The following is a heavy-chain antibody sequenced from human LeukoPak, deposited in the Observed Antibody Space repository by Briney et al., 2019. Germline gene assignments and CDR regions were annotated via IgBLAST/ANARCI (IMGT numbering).Heavy chain of an antibody. Sequence: GGSLRLSCAASGFTFSTYSMNWVRQAPGKGLEWISYISSSSSAIYYADSVKGRFTISRDNAKNSLYLQMNSLRAEDTALYYCAKRGGTLYSGYDWGPFDYWGQGTLVTVSS. D-gene: IGHD5-12*01. CDR3: AKRGGTLYSGYDWGPFDY. CDR1: GFTFSTYS. V-gene: IGHV3-48*04. J-gene: IGHJ4*02. CDR2: ISSSSSAI.